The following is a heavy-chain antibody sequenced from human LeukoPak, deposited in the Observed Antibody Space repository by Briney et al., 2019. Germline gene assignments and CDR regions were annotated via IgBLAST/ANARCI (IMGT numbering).Heavy chain of an antibody. V-gene: IGHV4-4*07. J-gene: IGHJ4*02. Sequence: PSETLSLTCTVSGGSISSYFCTWIRQPAGKGLEWIGRIHTSGSTNYNPSLKSRVTMSVDTSKNQFSLKPSSVTAADTAVYYCARDPEGHGNYFDYWGQGALVTVSS. CDR2: IHTSGST. D-gene: IGHD1-14*01. CDR3: ARDPEGHGNYFDY. CDR1: GGSISSYF.